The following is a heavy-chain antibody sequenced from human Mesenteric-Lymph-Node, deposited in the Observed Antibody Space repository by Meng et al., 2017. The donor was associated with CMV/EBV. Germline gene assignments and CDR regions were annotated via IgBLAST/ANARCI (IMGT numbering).Heavy chain of an antibody. J-gene: IGHJ3*02. CDR3: AREDILTGSKKAPFSFDI. CDR2: IHPMFGTR. V-gene: IGHV1-69*05. CDR1: GVTFNTYA. Sequence: SVKVSCKASGVTFNTYAFSWVRQAPGQGLEWMGGIHPMFGTRNYAQKFQGRVTITTDGSTNTGYMELSSLRSEDTAVYYCAREDILTGSKKAPFSFDIWGQGTMVTVSS. D-gene: IGHD3-9*01.